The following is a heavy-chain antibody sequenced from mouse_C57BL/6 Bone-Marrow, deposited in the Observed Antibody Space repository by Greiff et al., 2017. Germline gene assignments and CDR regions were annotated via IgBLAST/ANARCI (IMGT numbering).Heavy chain of an antibody. V-gene: IGHV5-4*03. J-gene: IGHJ4*01. Sequence: EVKLVESGGGLVKPGGSLKLSCAASGFTFSSYAMSWVRQTPEKRLEWVATISDGGGYTYYPDNVKGRFTIHRDNAKNNLYLQMSHLKSEDTAMYYCARGDDYDDGPYYAMDYWGQGTSVTVSS. CDR1: GFTFSSYA. D-gene: IGHD2-4*01. CDR2: ISDGGGYT. CDR3: ARGDDYDDGPYYAMDY.